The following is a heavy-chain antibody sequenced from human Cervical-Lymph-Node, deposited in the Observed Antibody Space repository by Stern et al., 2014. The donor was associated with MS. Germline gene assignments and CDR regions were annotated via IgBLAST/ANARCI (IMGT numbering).Heavy chain of an antibody. CDR3: ARRYYSAVPRFDY. Sequence: VQLVESGPGLVKPSETLSLTCTVSGGSISTYYWSWIRRPPGKGLEWIGYIHNSGITKNNPSLKSRVTISVDTSKNQFSLKLTSVTAADTAVYYCARRYYSAVPRFDYWGQGTLVTVSS. CDR2: IHNSGIT. CDR1: GGSISTYY. J-gene: IGHJ4*02. V-gene: IGHV4-59*08. D-gene: IGHD4/OR15-4a*01.